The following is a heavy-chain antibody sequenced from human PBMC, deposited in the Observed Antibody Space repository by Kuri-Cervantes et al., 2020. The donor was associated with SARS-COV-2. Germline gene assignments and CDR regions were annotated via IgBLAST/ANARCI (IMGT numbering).Heavy chain of an antibody. CDR2: ISSSGSTI. CDR3: ARARSGYSTLDY. J-gene: IGHJ4*02. Sequence: GESLKISCAASGFTFSNAWMSWVRQAPGKGLEWVSYISSSGSTIYYADSVKGRFTISRDNSKNTLYLQMNGLRAEDTAVYYCARARSGYSTLDYWGQGTLVTVSS. D-gene: IGHD3-22*01. CDR1: GFTFSNAW. V-gene: IGHV3-48*01.